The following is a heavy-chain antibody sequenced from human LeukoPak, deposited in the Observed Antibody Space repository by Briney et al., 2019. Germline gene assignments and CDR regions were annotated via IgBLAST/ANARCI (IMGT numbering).Heavy chain of an antibody. D-gene: IGHD3-16*01. V-gene: IGHV4-39*07. J-gene: IGHJ4*02. Sequence: SETLSLTCTVSGGSISSSSYYWGWIRQPPGKGLEWIGSTYYSGSTYYNPSLKSRVTISVDTSKNQFSLKLSSVTAADTAVYYCARIGGPQVGFDYWGQGTLVTVSS. CDR1: GGSISSSSYY. CDR2: TYYSGST. CDR3: ARIGGPQVGFDY.